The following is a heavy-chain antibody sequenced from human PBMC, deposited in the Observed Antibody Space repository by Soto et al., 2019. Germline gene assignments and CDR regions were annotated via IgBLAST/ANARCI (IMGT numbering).Heavy chain of an antibody. CDR2: IFPGDSDT. CDR1: GNTFTNYL. D-gene: IGHD3-16*01. J-gene: IGHJ4*02. V-gene: IGHV5-51*01. CDR3: ARTTFGAITHFDF. Sequence: PXESLKLSLKSIGNTFTNYLIGLVLQTPGKGLEWMGIIFPGDSDTRYNPSFEGQVTVSADESISTAYLQWKTLKASDTAMYYCARTTFGAITHFDFWGQGTLVTVSS.